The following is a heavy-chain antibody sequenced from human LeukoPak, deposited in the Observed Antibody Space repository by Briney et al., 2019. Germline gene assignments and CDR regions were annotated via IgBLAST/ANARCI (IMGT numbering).Heavy chain of an antibody. CDR3: ASEGRPYYSTSGSHVYMAYSYIDV. Sequence: SVKVSCKASGGTFNTSPLSWLRQAPGQGPEWMGGIIPFFGTANYAQKFQDRVTITADASSSTAYMELSSLRSEDTAVYYCASEGRPYYSTSGSHVYMAYSYIDVWGKGTTVIVAS. J-gene: IGHJ6*03. CDR2: IIPFFGTA. V-gene: IGHV1-69*13. D-gene: IGHD3-16*01. CDR1: GGTFNTSP.